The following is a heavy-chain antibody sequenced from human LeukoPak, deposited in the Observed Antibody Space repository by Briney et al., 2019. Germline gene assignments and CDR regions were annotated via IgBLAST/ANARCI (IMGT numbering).Heavy chain of an antibody. Sequence: PGGSLRLSCAASGFTFSSYAMSWVRQAPGKGLEWVSAISWNSGSIGYADSVKGRFTISRDNAKNSLYLQMNSLRAEDTALYYCAKDRNPYCSSTSCQPYWGQGTLVTVSS. CDR2: ISWNSGSI. CDR1: GFTFSSYA. J-gene: IGHJ4*02. D-gene: IGHD2-2*01. CDR3: AKDRNPYCSSTSCQPY. V-gene: IGHV3-9*01.